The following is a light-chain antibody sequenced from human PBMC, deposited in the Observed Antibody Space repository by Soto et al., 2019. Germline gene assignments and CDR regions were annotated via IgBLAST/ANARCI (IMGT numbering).Light chain of an antibody. CDR3: SSFKGTNSFV. CDR1: YSDIGAYNY. CDR2: EVS. J-gene: IGLJ1*01. Sequence: QSALTQPPSASGSPGQSVTIPCTGTYSDIGAYNYVSWYQQRPGEAPKLIIYEVSKRPSGVPDRILASKSGNTASLTVSGLQADDEANHYCSSFKGTNSFVFGTGTKVTVL. V-gene: IGLV2-8*01.